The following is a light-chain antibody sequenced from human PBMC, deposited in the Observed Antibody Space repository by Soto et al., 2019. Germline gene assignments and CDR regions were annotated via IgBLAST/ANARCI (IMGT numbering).Light chain of an antibody. V-gene: IGLV6-57*03. CDR3: QSYEISTLV. Sequence: NFMLTQPHSVSESPGKTVTVSCTRSSGSIANNYVQWYQQRPGSAPTTVIYENYQRPSGVPDRFSGSIDSSSNSASLTISGLKTEDEADYYCQSYEISTLVFGAGTKLTVL. CDR1: SGSIANNY. J-gene: IGLJ3*02. CDR2: ENY.